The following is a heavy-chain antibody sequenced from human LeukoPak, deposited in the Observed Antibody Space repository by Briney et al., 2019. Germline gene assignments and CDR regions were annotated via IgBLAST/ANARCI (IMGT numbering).Heavy chain of an antibody. Sequence: GASVKVSCKVSGYTLTELSMHWVRQAPGKGLEWMGGFDPEDGETIYAQKFQGRVTMTEDTSTDTAYMELSSLRSEDTAVYYCATDVWAVAGTRDFDYWGQGTLVTVSS. D-gene: IGHD6-19*01. V-gene: IGHV1-24*01. CDR2: FDPEDGET. CDR3: ATDVWAVAGTRDFDY. J-gene: IGHJ4*02. CDR1: GYTLTELS.